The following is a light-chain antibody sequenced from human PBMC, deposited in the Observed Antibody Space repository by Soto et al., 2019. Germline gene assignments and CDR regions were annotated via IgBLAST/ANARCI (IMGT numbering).Light chain of an antibody. J-gene: IGKJ1*01. V-gene: IGKV1-5*01. Sequence: TQSPATLSLSPGERATLSCRASQSVSNYFAWYQQKPGKAPKLLIDDASSLESGVPSRFSGSGSGTEFTLTISTLQPDDFATYYCQQYNSYSGTFGQGTKVDIK. CDR2: DAS. CDR3: QQYNSYSGT. CDR1: QSVSNY.